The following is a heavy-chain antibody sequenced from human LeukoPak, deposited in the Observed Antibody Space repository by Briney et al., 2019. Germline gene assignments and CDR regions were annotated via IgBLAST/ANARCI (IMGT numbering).Heavy chain of an antibody. Sequence: GGSPRLSCAASGFTFSSYNMNWVRQAPGKGLEWVSSITSSSSYIYYADSVKGRFTISRDNAKNSLYLQMNSLRAEDTAVYYCAREAVALDYWGQGTLVTVSS. J-gene: IGHJ4*02. V-gene: IGHV3-21*01. CDR3: AREAVALDY. D-gene: IGHD6-19*01. CDR2: ITSSSSYI. CDR1: GFTFSSYN.